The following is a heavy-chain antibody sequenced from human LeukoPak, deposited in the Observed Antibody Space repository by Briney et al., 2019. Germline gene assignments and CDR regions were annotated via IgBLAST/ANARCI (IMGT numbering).Heavy chain of an antibody. CDR3: ATKQWLAPPPDS. D-gene: IGHD6-19*01. Sequence: GGSLRLSCAASGFTFSKYWMFCVCQAPGKGLESVSRINTDGTVTTYADSVKGRFTVSRDNADNTMFLQMNSVRDEDTAVYYCATKQWLAPPPDSWGQGTPVTVSS. CDR1: GFTFSKYW. J-gene: IGHJ4*02. V-gene: IGHV3-74*01. CDR2: INTDGTVT.